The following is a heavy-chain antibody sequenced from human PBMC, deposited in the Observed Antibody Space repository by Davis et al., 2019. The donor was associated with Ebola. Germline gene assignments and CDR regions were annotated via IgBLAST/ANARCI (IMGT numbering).Heavy chain of an antibody. D-gene: IGHD2-15*01. V-gene: IGHV3-74*01. CDR3: ARDPHCSGGSCFGMDV. Sequence: HTGGSLRLSCAASGFTFSSYWMHWVRQAPGKGLVWVSRINSDGSSTSYADSVKGRFTISRDNAKNTLYLQMNSLGAEDTAVYYCARDPHCSGGSCFGMDVWGQGTTVTVSS. CDR2: INSDGSST. J-gene: IGHJ6*02. CDR1: GFTFSSYW.